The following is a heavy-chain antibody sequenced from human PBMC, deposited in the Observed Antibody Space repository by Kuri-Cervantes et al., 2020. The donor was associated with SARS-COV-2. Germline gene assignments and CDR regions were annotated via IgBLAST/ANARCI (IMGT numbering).Heavy chain of an antibody. CDR2: ISYDGSNK. J-gene: IGHJ4*02. D-gene: IGHD3-22*01. CDR3: AKGYYDSSGYCTLDY. V-gene: IGHV3-30*18. Sequence: GESLKISCAASGFTFSSYGMHWVRQAPGKVLEWVAVISYDGSNKYYADSLKGRFTISRDNSKNTLYLQMNSLRAEDTAVYYCAKGYYDSSGYCTLDYWSQGTLVTVSS. CDR1: GFTFSSYG.